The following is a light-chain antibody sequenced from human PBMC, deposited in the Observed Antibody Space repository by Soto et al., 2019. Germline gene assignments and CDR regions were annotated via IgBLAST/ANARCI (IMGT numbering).Light chain of an antibody. CDR1: QSVSGN. CDR3: QQYNNWPLIT. CDR2: GTS. V-gene: IGKV3-15*01. J-gene: IGKJ5*01. Sequence: DIGMTQSPGTLSVSPGEGATLSCRASQSVSGNLAWYQQKPGQAPRLLIYGTSIRATGVPARFSGGGSGTEFTLTISGLQSEDFAVYYCQQYNNWPLITFGQGTRLEIK.